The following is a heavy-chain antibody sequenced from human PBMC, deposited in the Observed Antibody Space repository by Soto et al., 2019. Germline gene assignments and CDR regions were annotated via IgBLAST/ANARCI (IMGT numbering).Heavy chain of an antibody. D-gene: IGHD6-6*01. CDR1: GFTFSSYA. Sequence: GGSLRLSCAASGFTFSSYAMSWVRQAQGQGLEWDSAISGSGGSTYYAYSVKGRFTISRDNSKNTQYLQMNSLRAEDTAVYYCAKHIAARPGGMDVWGRGTTVTVSS. J-gene: IGHJ6*02. CDR2: ISGSGGST. V-gene: IGHV3-23*01. CDR3: AKHIAARPGGMDV.